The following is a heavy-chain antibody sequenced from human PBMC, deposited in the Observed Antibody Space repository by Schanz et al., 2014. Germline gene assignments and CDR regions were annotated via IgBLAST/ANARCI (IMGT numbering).Heavy chain of an antibody. CDR2: VSSRSDEI. CDR1: GFTFSDYS. CDR3: ARNRGSGGQNWYFDL. V-gene: IGHV3-21*04. Sequence: EVQLVESGGGWVQPGGSLRLSCAASGFTFSDYSMNWVRQAPGKGLEWVAAVSSRSDEIKYADSVRGRFTISRDNSKNTLYLQMNSLRADDTAVYYCARNRGSGGQNWYFDLWGRGTLVTVSS. J-gene: IGHJ2*01. D-gene: IGHD1-26*01.